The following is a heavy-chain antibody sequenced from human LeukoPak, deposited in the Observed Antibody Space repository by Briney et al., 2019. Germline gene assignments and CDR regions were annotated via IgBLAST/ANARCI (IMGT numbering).Heavy chain of an antibody. CDR2: IYHSGST. CDR3: ARRSGSYRAGAEYFQH. D-gene: IGHD1-26*01. CDR1: GYSISSGYY. Sequence: PSETLSLTRAVSGYSISSGYYWGWIRQSPGKGLEWIGSIYHSGSTYYNPSLKSRVTISVDTSKNHFSLRLSSVTAADTAVYYCARRSGSYRAGAEYFQHWGQGTLVTVSS. J-gene: IGHJ1*01. V-gene: IGHV4-38-2*01.